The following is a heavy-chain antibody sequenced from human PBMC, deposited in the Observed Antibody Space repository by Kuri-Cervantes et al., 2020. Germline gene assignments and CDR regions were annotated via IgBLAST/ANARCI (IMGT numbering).Heavy chain of an antibody. CDR3: ARALGGSDGTDY. Sequence: GESLKISCAASGFTFRNYDMSWVRQAPGKGPEWVSTISNSGGTTFYTDSVKGRFTIFRDNAKNSLYLQMNSLRAEDTAVYYCARALGGSDGTDYWGQGTLVTVSS. J-gene: IGHJ4*02. V-gene: IGHV3-23*01. CDR2: ISNSGGTT. D-gene: IGHD3-16*01. CDR1: GFTFRNYD.